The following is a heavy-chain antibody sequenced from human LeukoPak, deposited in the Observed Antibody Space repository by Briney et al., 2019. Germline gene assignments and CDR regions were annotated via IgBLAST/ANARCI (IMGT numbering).Heavy chain of an antibody. J-gene: IGHJ4*02. CDR3: VRLPDEQHPLVFYFDY. CDR1: GGSISSSNW. CDR2: IYHSGST. Sequence: PSETLSLTCAVSGGSISSSNWWSWVRQPPGKGLEWIGEIYHSGSTNYNPSLKSRVTISVDKSKNQFSLKLSSVTAADTAVYYCVRLPDEQHPLVFYFDYWGQGTLVTVSS. D-gene: IGHD6-13*01. V-gene: IGHV4-4*02.